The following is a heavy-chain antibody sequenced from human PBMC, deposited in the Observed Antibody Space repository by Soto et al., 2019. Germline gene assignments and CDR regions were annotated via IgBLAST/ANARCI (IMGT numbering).Heavy chain of an antibody. V-gene: IGHV4-4*07. D-gene: IGHD3-10*01. J-gene: IGHJ6*02. CDR2: IYNGGNT. Sequence: KASETLSLTCTVSGGSISSYYWSWIRQSAGKGLEWIGRIYNGGNTQYNPSLKSRVTMSADTSKNQFSLRLNSVTAADTAVYYCARDGSDSYGLDVWGQGTRSPSP. CDR3: ARDGSDSYGLDV. CDR1: GGSISSYY.